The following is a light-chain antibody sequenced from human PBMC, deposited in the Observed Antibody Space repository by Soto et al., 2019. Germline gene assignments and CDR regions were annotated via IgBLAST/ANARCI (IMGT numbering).Light chain of an antibody. Sequence: QSVLTQPASGSGSPGQSITISCPGTSSDVGSYNLVSWYQQHPGKAPKLMIYEVSKRPSGVSNRFSGSKSGNTASLTISGLQAEDEADYYCCSYAGSSTFLYVFGTGTKVTVL. CDR2: EVS. V-gene: IGLV2-23*02. CDR3: CSYAGSSTFLYV. J-gene: IGLJ1*01. CDR1: SSDVGSYNL.